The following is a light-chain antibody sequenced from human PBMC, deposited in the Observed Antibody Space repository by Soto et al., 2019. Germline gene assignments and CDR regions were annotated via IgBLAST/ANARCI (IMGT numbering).Light chain of an antibody. CDR2: DVS. V-gene: IGLV2-14*01. CDR1: SSVVGTYNF. CDR3: SSYRGSSTYV. Sequence: QSALTQPASVSGSPGQSITISCTGTSSVVGTYNFVSWYQQHPDKAPKLMIYDVSNRPSGVSDRFSGSKSGNTASLTISGLQAEDEADYYCSSYRGSSTYVFGTGTKVTVL. J-gene: IGLJ1*01.